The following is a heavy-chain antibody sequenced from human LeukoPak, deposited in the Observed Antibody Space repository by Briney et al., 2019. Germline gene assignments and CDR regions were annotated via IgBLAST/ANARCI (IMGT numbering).Heavy chain of an antibody. V-gene: IGHV3-11*04. D-gene: IGHD3-10*01. CDR2: ISSSGSTI. CDR3: ARDFYGSGSYRSHFDY. CDR1: GFTFSDYY. J-gene: IGHJ4*02. Sequence: GGSLRLSFAASGFTFSDYYMSWIRQAPGKGLEWVSYISSSGSTIYYADSVKGRFTISRDNAKNSLYLQMNSLRAEDTAVYYCARDFYGSGSYRSHFDYWGQGTLVTVSS.